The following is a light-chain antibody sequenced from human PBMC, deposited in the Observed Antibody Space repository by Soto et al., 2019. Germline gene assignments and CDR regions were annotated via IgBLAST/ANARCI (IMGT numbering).Light chain of an antibody. CDR2: GAS. J-gene: IGKJ1*01. Sequence: ENVLTQSPGTLSLSPGKRATLSCRASQSISSSYLAWYQQRPGQAHRLLIYGASSRATGIPDRFSGSGSGTEFTLTSSRLEPEDFAVYYCQQYGSSSWTFGQGTKVDIK. V-gene: IGKV3-20*01. CDR1: QSISSSY. CDR3: QQYGSSSWT.